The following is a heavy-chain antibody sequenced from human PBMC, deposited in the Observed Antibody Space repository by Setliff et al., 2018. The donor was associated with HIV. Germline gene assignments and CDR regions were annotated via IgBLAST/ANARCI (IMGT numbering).Heavy chain of an antibody. J-gene: IGHJ4*02. CDR1: GYSISNDYY. CDR2: INHSGNT. D-gene: IGHD3-10*01. V-gene: IGHV4-38-2*01. CDR3: ARGLGRGSGTYYNPPGY. Sequence: PSETLSLTCAVSGYSISNDYYWGWIRQPPGEGLEWIGEINHSGNTNYNPSLKSRVTMSGDTSKNQFSLNLTTVTAADTAVYFCARGLGRGSGTYYNPPGYWGPGTLVTVS.